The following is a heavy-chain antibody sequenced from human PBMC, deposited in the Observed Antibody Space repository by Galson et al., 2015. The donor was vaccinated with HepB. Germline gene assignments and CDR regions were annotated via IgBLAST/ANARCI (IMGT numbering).Heavy chain of an antibody. Sequence: SVKVSCKASGGTFGRHSFSWVRRAPGQGLEWMGRSIPNLGIVCYSQKFRDRVTITADKFTTTVYMEMSGLRDEDTALYYCARGGEGDSYYGMDVWGQGTTVTVS. V-gene: IGHV1-69*02. J-gene: IGHJ6*02. CDR2: SIPNLGIV. CDR3: ARGGEGDSYYGMDV. CDR1: GGTFGRHS. D-gene: IGHD3-16*01.